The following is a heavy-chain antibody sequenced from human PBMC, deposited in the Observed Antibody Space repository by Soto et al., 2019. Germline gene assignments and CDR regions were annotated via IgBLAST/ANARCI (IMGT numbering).Heavy chain of an antibody. CDR1: GFIFSTYA. V-gene: IGHV3-30*04. CDR3: ARDLNDYGDYGEVGY. J-gene: IGHJ4*02. Sequence: QVQLVESGGAVVQPGRSLRLSCVASGFIFSTYAMYWVRQAPGKGLEWVAVILYDGENKYYADSVKGRFTVSRDDSKNTLYLQMNSLRPEDTALYYCARDLNDYGDYGEVGYWGQGTLVTVSS. CDR2: ILYDGENK. D-gene: IGHD4-17*01.